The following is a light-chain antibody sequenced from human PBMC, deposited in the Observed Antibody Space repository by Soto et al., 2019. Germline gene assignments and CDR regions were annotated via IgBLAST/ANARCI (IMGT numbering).Light chain of an antibody. CDR3: QQYGSSPPELT. CDR1: QSVSSSY. CDR2: GAS. V-gene: IGKV3-20*01. J-gene: IGKJ4*01. Sequence: EIVLTQSPGTLSLSPGERATLSCRASQSVSSSYLAWYQQKPGQAPRLLIYGASSRATGIPDGFSGSGSGTDFTLTISRLEPEDFAVYYCQQYGSSPPELTFGGGTKVEIK.